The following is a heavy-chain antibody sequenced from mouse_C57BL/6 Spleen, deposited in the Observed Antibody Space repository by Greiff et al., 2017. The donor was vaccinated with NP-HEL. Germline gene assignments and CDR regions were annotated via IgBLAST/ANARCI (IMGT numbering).Heavy chain of an antibody. D-gene: IGHD3-3*01. CDR2: IDPETGGT. CDR1: GYTFTDYE. Sequence: QVQLKESGAELVRPGASVTLSCKASGYTFTDYEMHWVKQTPVHGLEWIGAIDPETGGTAYNQKFKGKAILTADKSSSTAYMELRSLTSEDSAVYYCTRGDGWFAYWGQGTLVTVSA. V-gene: IGHV1-15*01. J-gene: IGHJ3*01. CDR3: TRGDGWFAY.